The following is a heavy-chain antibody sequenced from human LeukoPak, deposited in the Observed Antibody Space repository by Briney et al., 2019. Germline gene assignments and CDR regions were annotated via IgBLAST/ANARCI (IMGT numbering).Heavy chain of an antibody. CDR2: IYYSGST. CDR1: GGSISSYY. D-gene: IGHD4-11*01. Sequence: SETLSLTCTVSGGSISSYYWSWIRQPPGKGLEWIGYIYYSGSTYYNPSLKSRVTISVDTSKNQFSLKLSSVTAADTAVYYCARSDMTTHDWYFDLWGRGTLVTVSS. CDR3: ARSDMTTHDWYFDL. J-gene: IGHJ2*01. V-gene: IGHV4-59*08.